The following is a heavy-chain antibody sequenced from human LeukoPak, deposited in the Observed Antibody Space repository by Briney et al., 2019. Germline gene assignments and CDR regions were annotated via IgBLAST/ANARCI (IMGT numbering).Heavy chain of an antibody. V-gene: IGHV4-39*01. CDR2: IYYSGST. Sequence: KPSETLSLTCTVSGGSISSSSYYWGWIRQPPGKGLEWIGSIYYSGSTYYNPSLKSRVTISVDTSKNQLSLKLSSVTAADTAVYYCARRVAAPYPFDYWGQGTLVTVSS. CDR1: GGSISSSSYY. D-gene: IGHD6-13*01. CDR3: ARRVAAPYPFDY. J-gene: IGHJ4*02.